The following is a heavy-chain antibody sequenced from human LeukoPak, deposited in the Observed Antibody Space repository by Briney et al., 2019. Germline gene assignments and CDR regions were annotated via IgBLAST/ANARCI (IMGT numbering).Heavy chain of an antibody. V-gene: IGHV3-20*04. Sequence: RSGGSLRLSCAASGFTFSSYVMSWVRQTPGKGLEWVSGINWNGGGTDYADSVKGRFTISRDNAKNSLYLQMNSLRVEDTAFYYCARGRDQLLWWGQGTLVTVSS. CDR2: INWNGGGT. J-gene: IGHJ4*02. CDR3: ARGRDQLLW. CDR1: GFTFSSYV. D-gene: IGHD2-2*01.